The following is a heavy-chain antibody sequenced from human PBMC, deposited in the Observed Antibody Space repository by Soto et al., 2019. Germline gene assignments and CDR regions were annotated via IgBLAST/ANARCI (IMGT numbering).Heavy chain of an antibody. CDR1: GGTFSSYA. CDR3: AGSYNYDSSGYYYTNGMDV. D-gene: IGHD3-22*01. J-gene: IGHJ6*02. Sequence: SVKVSCKPSGGTFSSYAVNWVRQAPGQGLDWMGTIIPVSGTARYAQKFQGRVTIIADESTSTAYMELSSLRSEDTAVYYCAGSYNYDSSGYYYTNGMDVWGQGTTVTVSS. V-gene: IGHV1-69*13. CDR2: IIPVSGTA.